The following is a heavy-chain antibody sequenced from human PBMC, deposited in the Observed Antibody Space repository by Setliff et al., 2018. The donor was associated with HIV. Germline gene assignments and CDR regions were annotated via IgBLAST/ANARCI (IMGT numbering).Heavy chain of an antibody. CDR1: GGSISSGSYY. J-gene: IGHJ4*02. Sequence: SETLSLTCSVSGGSISSGSYYWTWIRQPAGKGPEWIGHIYTNGYTNYNPSLKSRVTISIDTSKSQFSLKLTSVSAADTAMYYCARGRRRSSTPYYFDYWGQGTLVTVSS. CDR3: ARGRRRSSTPYYFDY. CDR2: IYTNGYT. V-gene: IGHV4-61*09.